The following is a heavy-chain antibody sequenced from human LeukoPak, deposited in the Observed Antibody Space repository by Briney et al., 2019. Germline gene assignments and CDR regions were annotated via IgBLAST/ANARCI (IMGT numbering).Heavy chain of an antibody. J-gene: IGHJ4*02. CDR3: ATARNFRFEY. CDR1: GLTFRTTW. CDR2: MNGEGTTI. D-gene: IGHD1-7*01. V-gene: IGHV3-74*01. Sequence: GGSLRLSCATSGLTFRTTWMHWVRQAPGKGLMWVSCMNGEGTTIDYADSVKGRFTVSRDYAKNTLFLQMNNLRTEDTALYFCATARNFRFEYWGQGSLVIVSA.